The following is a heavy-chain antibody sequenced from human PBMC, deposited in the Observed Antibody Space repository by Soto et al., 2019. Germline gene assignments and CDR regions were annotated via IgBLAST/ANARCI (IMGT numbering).Heavy chain of an antibody. CDR2: IYSGGST. J-gene: IGHJ6*02. V-gene: IGHV3-53*01. CDR3: ARFYYDSSGYLPSPYYYYYGMDV. CDR1: GFTVSSNY. Sequence: PGESLKISCAASGFTVSSNYMSWVRQAPGKGLEWVSVIYSGGSTHYADSVKGRFTISRDNAKNSLYLQMNSLRAEDTAVYYCARFYYDSSGYLPSPYYYYYGMDVWGQGTTVTVSS. D-gene: IGHD3-22*01.